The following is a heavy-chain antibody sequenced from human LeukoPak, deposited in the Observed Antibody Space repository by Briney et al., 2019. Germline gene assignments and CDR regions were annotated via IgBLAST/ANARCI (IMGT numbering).Heavy chain of an antibody. J-gene: IGHJ4*02. CDR1: GFTFSNYW. CDR3: TRIEWGQWMFDY. D-gene: IGHD6-19*01. Sequence: GGSLRLSCAVSGFTFSNYWMSWVRQVPGKGLEWVANIKQDGSDKYYVDSVKGRFTMSRDNTKNSLSLQMNSLRAEDTAVYYCTRIEWGQWMFDYWGQGTLVTVSS. V-gene: IGHV3-7*01. CDR2: IKQDGSDK.